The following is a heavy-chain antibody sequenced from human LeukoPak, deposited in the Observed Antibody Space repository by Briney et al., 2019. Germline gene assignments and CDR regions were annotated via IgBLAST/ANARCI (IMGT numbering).Heavy chain of an antibody. J-gene: IGHJ2*01. V-gene: IGHV3-7*01. CDR3: ARDAFRSSSGYFDL. CDR2: IKKDGTEK. CDR1: GFTFSSHW. Sequence: GGSLRPSWAASGFTFSSHWMSWVRQAPGKWLEWVASIKKDGTEKYYGDSVKGRFTISRDNAKNSLYMQMNSLRADDTAVYYCARDAFRSSSGYFDLWGRGTLVTVSS. D-gene: IGHD6-13*01.